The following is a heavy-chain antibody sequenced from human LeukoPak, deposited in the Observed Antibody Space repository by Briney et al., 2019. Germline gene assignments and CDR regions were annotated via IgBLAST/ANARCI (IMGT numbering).Heavy chain of an antibody. CDR1: GFTFSDYY. V-gene: IGHV3-23*01. J-gene: IGHJ3*02. Sequence: GGSLRLSCAASGFTFSDYYMSWIRQAPGKGLEWVSAISGSGGSTYYADSVKGRFTISRDNSKNTLYLQMNSLRAEDTAVYYCAKDPVDPTDAFDIWGQGTMVTVSS. CDR2: ISGSGGST. CDR3: AKDPVDPTDAFDI. D-gene: IGHD5-12*01.